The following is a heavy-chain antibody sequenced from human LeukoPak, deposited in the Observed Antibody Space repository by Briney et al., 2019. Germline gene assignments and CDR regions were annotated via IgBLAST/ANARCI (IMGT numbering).Heavy chain of an antibody. CDR1: NGPINTYQ. CDR2: IHYTGST. Sequence: SETLSLTCTVSNGPINTYQWSWIRQPPGKGLEWIGNIHYTGSTNYNPSLKSRVTMSVDTSKNQFSLKLSSVTAADTAVYYCARYDFNKFFDYWGQGTLVTVSS. D-gene: IGHD3-3*01. V-gene: IGHV4-59*01. J-gene: IGHJ4*02. CDR3: ARYDFNKFFDY.